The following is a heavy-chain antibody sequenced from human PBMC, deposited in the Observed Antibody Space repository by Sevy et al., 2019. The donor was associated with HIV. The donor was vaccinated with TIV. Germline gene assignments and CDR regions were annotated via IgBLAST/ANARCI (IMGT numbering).Heavy chain of an antibody. J-gene: IGHJ5*02. CDR3: ARGSRKSSSITMVRGVMYWFDP. V-gene: IGHV3-48*02. CDR1: GFTFSSYS. Sequence: GGSLRLSCAASGFTFSSYSMNWVRQAPGKGLEWVSYISSSSSTIYYADSVKGRFTISRDNAKNSLYLQMNSLRDEDRAVYYCARGSRKSSSITMVRGVMYWFDPWGQGTLVTVSS. D-gene: IGHD3-10*01. CDR2: ISSSSSTI.